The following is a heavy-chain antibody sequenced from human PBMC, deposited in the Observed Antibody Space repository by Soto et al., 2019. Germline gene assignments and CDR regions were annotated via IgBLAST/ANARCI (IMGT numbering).Heavy chain of an antibody. Sequence: QVHLEQWGAGLLKPSETLSLTCAVYGGTSSGFYWSWIRQPPGKGLEWIGEINRGGDTTYYPSLRSRLTISLDTSKNQFSLTLTSVTAADTAVYYCVRGYGSGSYYNYWGQGTLVTVSS. CDR3: VRGYGSGSYYNY. D-gene: IGHD3-10*01. V-gene: IGHV4-34*01. CDR1: GGTSSGFY. J-gene: IGHJ4*02. CDR2: INRGGDT.